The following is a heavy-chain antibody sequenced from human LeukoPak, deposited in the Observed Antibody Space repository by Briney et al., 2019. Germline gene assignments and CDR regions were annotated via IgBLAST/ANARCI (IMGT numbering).Heavy chain of an antibody. J-gene: IGHJ2*01. V-gene: IGHV4-30-4*01. CDR3: ASYMVRGVIGSYWHFDL. CDR1: GGSISSGDYY. Sequence: SQTLSLTCTVSGGSISSGDYYWSWIRQPPGKGLEWIGYIYYSGSTYYNPSLKSRVTISVDTSKNQFSLKLSSVTAADTAVYYCASYMVRGVIGSYWHFDLWGRGTLVTVSS. D-gene: IGHD3-10*01. CDR2: IYYSGST.